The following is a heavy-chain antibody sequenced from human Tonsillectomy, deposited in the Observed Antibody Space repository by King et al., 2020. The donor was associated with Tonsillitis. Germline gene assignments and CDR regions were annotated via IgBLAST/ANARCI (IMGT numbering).Heavy chain of an antibody. CDR3: ASNSYGDYLNWFDP. CDR2: INHSGST. D-gene: IGHD4-17*01. V-gene: IGHV4-34*01. CDR1: GGSFSGYY. J-gene: IGHJ5*02. Sequence: VQLQQWGAGLLKPSETLSLTCAVYGGSFSGYYWSWIRQPPGKGLEWIGEINHSGSTNYNPSLKSRVTISVDTSKNQFSLTLSSVTAADTAVYYCASNSYGDYLNWFDPWGQGTLVTVSS.